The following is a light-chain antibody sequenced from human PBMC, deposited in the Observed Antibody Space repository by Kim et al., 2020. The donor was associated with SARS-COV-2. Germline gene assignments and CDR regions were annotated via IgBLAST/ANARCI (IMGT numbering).Light chain of an antibody. CDR1: KNVPHSQ. Sequence: PGERTTFACRARKNVPHSQVAWYQHRPGQAPRLLIYGASTRAAGIPNRFSGTGSGTDFTLTINRLGPEDFAVFYCHQYGDSPFTFGQGTKLEI. V-gene: IGKV3-20*01. J-gene: IGKJ2*01. CDR2: GAS. CDR3: HQYGDSPFT.